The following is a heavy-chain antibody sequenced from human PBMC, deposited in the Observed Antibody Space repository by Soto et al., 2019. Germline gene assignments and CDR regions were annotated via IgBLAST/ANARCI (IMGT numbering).Heavy chain of an antibody. CDR3: ARDHFYDILTGFSAPGWFDP. Sequence: SETLSLTCTVSGGSISSYYWSWIRQPPGKGLEWIGYIYYSGSTNYNPSLKSRVTMSVDTSKNQFSLKLSSVTAADTAVYYCARDHFYDILTGFSAPGWFDPWGQGTLVTVSS. D-gene: IGHD3-9*01. J-gene: IGHJ5*02. CDR1: GGSISSYY. CDR2: IYYSGST. V-gene: IGHV4-59*01.